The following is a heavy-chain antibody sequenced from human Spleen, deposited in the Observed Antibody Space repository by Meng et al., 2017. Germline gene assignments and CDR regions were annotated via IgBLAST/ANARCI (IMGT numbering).Heavy chain of an antibody. J-gene: IGHJ5*02. V-gene: IGHV1-18*01. D-gene: IGHD4/OR15-4a*01. CDR3: ARDDYGDPLGS. CDR1: GYTFISYG. Sequence: QVRSVQAGAEVKKAGASVKAGCKASGYTFISYGIRWVRQAPGKGLEWMGWISAYNGNTYYAEKVQDRLTMTTDTSTSTAYMELRSLRSDDTAVYYCARDDYGDPLGSWGQGTLVTVSS. CDR2: ISAYNGNT.